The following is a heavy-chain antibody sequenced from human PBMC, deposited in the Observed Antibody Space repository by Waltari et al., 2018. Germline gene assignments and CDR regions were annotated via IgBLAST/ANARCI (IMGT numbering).Heavy chain of an antibody. J-gene: IGHJ6*03. V-gene: IGHV4-61*09. CDR1: GGSISSGSYY. CDR3: ASGYYYYYMDV. CDR2: IYTSGST. Sequence: QVQLQESGPGLVKPSQTLSLTCTVSGGSISSGSYYWSWIRQPAGKGLEWIGYIYTSGSTNYNPSLKSRVTISVDTSKNQFSLKLSSVTAADTAVYYCASGYYYYYMDVWGKGTTVTVSS.